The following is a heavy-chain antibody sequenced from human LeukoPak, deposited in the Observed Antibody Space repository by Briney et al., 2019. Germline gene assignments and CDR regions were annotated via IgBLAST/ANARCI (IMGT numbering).Heavy chain of an antibody. J-gene: IGHJ6*02. Sequence: SETLSLTCAVYSGSSSGYYWSWISQPPGKGLEWIGEINHRGSSNYNPSLKSRVTISVDTSKNQFSLKLSSVTAADTAVYYCARGGYSSGWYNDGMDAWGQGTTVTVSS. CDR3: ARGGYSSGWYNDGMDA. V-gene: IGHV4-34*01. CDR2: INHRGSS. CDR1: SGSSSGYY. D-gene: IGHD6-19*01.